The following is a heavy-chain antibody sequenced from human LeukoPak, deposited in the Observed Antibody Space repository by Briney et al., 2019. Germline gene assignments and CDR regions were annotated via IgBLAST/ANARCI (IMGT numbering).Heavy chain of an antibody. J-gene: IGHJ4*02. CDR2: ISTSGGST. V-gene: IGHV3-23*01. Sequence: GGSLRLSCAASGFAVSSKYMNWVRQAPGKGLEWVSGISTSGGSTSHADSVKGRFTTSRDNPRNTLYKQMNSLRADDTAVYYCPRQSYASGWNPFDYWGQGILVTVSS. CDR3: PRQSYASGWNPFDY. D-gene: IGHD6-19*01. CDR1: GFAVSSKY.